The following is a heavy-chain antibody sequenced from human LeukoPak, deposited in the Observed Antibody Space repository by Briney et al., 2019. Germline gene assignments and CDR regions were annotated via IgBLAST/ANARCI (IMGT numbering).Heavy chain of an antibody. D-gene: IGHD2-2*01. CDR1: GGSISSYY. CDR3: ARWGSTSCYDY. CDR2: IYYSGST. V-gene: IGHV4-59*01. J-gene: IGHJ4*02. Sequence: PSETLSLTCTVSGGSISSYYWSWIRQPPGKGLEWIGYIYYSGSTNYNPSLKSRVTISVDTSKNQFSLKLSSVTAADTAVYYCARWGSTSCYDYWGQGTLVTVSS.